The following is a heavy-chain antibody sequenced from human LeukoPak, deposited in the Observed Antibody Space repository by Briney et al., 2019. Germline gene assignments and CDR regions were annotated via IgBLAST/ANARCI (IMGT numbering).Heavy chain of an antibody. CDR2: ISGSGGST. CDR1: GFTFSSYA. D-gene: IGHD2-15*01. Sequence: GASLRLPCAASGFTFSSYAMSWVRQAPGKGLEWVSAISGSGGSTYHADSVKGRFTISRDNSKNTLYLQMNSLRAEDTAVYYCAKDRTVVVAATPDYWGQGTLVTVSS. J-gene: IGHJ4*02. V-gene: IGHV3-23*01. CDR3: AKDRTVVVAATPDY.